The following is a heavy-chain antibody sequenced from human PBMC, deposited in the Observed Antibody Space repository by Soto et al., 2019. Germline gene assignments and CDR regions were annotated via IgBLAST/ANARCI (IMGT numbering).Heavy chain of an antibody. CDR3: TKEHDYGYYGWFDP. CDR1: GVAFNSYA. CDR2: ITNSGGST. J-gene: IGHJ5*02. Sequence: HPGGSLRLYCVASGVAFNSYAMTWVRQAPGKGLEWVSTITNSGGSTYYADSVKGRFTISRDNSKNTLYMQMTTLTAEDTAIYYCTKEHDYGYYGWFDPWGQGTLVTVS. D-gene: IGHD4-17*01. V-gene: IGHV3-23*01.